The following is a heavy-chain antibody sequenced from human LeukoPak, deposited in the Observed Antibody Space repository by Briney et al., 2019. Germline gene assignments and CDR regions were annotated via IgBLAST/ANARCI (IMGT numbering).Heavy chain of an antibody. V-gene: IGHV1-18*01. D-gene: IGHD2-2*02. Sequence: ASVKVSCTASGFTFTNYGISWVRQAPGQGLEWMGWMSAYNGNTYYAQKLQGRVIMTTDTSTSTAYMELRSLRSDDTAVYYCARDYGYCSSANCYSPLPFDYWGQGTPVAVSS. CDR1: GFTFTNYG. J-gene: IGHJ4*02. CDR2: MSAYNGNT. CDR3: ARDYGYCSSANCYSPLPFDY.